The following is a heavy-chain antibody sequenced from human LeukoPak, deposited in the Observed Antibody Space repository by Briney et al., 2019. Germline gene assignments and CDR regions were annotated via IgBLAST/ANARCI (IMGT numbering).Heavy chain of an antibody. J-gene: IGHJ4*02. Sequence: GGSLRLSCEASGFIFDDYAMHWVRQVPGKGLEWVSGISWKSDSMRYADSVKGRFTVTRDNAKNSLYLEMNSLRPEDTAFYYCAKDGGHSSVLYYFESWGQGTLVTVST. V-gene: IGHV3-9*01. CDR1: GFIFDDYA. D-gene: IGHD6-25*01. CDR2: ISWKSDSM. CDR3: AKDGGHSSVLYYFES.